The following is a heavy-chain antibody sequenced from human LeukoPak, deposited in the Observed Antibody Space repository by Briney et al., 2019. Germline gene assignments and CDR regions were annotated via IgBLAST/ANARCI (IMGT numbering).Heavy chain of an antibody. CDR1: GYTFTSHG. CDR3: ARDPGGTWGFDY. D-gene: IGHD7-27*01. CDR2: ISIYSGNT. J-gene: IGHJ4*02. Sequence: VSVKVSYKASGYTFTSHGLSWARQAPGQGLEWMGWISIYSGNTNYAQKFQDRISMTTDTSTSTAYMELRSLKSDDTAVYYCARDPGGTWGFDYWGQGALVTVSS. V-gene: IGHV1-18*01.